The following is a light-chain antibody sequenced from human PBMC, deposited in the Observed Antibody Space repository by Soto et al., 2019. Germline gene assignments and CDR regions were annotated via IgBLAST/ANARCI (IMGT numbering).Light chain of an antibody. CDR2: DTT. J-gene: IGKJ4*01. Sequence: EIVLTQSPGTLSLSPGERATLSCRASQSVSNNYLAWYQQKPGQAPRLLIYDTTNRATGIPARFSGSGSGTDFTLTISGLEPEDFAVYYWQQRGSRPQYTFGGGTKVDIK. CDR3: QQRGSRPQYT. V-gene: IGKV3-11*01. CDR1: QSVSNNY.